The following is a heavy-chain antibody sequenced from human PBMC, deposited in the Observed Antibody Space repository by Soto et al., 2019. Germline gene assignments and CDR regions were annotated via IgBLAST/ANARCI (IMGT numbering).Heavy chain of an antibody. Sequence: SETLSLTCTVSGGSISSGDYYWSWIRQPPGKGLERIGYIYYSGRTYYNPSLKSRVTISVDTSKNQFSVNLSSVTAAYTALYYCATVLNYDGSGSQGAFDIWGQGTRGSVSS. J-gene: IGHJ3*02. CDR1: GGSISSGDYY. V-gene: IGHV4-30-4*01. CDR3: ATVLNYDGSGSQGAFDI. D-gene: IGHD3-10*01. CDR2: IYYSGRT.